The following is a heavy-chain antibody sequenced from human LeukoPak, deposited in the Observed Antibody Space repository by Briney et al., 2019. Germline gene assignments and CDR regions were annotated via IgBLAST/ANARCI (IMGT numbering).Heavy chain of an antibody. J-gene: IGHJ6*03. Sequence: GGSLRLSCAASGFTVSSNYMSWVRQAPGKGLEWVSIIYSGGSTFYADSVKGRFTISRDNAKNSLYLQMNSLRAEDTAVYYCARDRVAVGYYYMDVWGKGTTVTISS. CDR2: IYSGGST. V-gene: IGHV3-53*01. CDR1: GFTVSSNY. CDR3: ARDRVAVGYYYMDV. D-gene: IGHD6-19*01.